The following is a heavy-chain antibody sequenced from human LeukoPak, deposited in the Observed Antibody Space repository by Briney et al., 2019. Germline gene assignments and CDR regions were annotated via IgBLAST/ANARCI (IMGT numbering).Heavy chain of an antibody. J-gene: IGHJ4*02. CDR3: ARGKRRYYYGSSGYPPLGY. Sequence: ASVKVSCKASGYTFTGYYMHWVRQAPGQGLEWMGWINPNSGGTNYAQKFQGRVTMTRDTSISTAYMELSRLRSDDTAVYYCARGKRRYYYGSSGYPPLGYWGQGTLVTVSS. CDR1: GYTFTGYY. CDR2: INPNSGGT. D-gene: IGHD3-22*01. V-gene: IGHV1-2*02.